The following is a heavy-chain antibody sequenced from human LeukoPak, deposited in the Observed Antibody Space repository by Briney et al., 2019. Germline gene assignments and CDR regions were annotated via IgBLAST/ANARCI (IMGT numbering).Heavy chain of an antibody. CDR1: GFTFNNYN. D-gene: IGHD3-22*01. CDR3: ARAAHYYDSGGFLPEAFDV. Sequence: GGSLRLSCEASGFTFNNYNMNWVRQAPGKGLEWVSYITSTSSTIYYADSVKGRFTISRDNARNSLYLQMNSLRAEDTAVYYCARAAHYYDSGGFLPEAFDVWGQGTMVTVSS. CDR2: ITSTSSTI. J-gene: IGHJ3*01. V-gene: IGHV3-48*04.